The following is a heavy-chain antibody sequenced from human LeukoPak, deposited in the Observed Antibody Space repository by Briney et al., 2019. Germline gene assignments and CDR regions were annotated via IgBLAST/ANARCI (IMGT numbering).Heavy chain of an antibody. CDR1: GGSISSGSYY. V-gene: IGHV4-61*02. CDR2: IYTSGST. D-gene: IGHD6-19*01. CDR3: ARDPIAVAGTHAFDI. Sequence: PSQTLSLTYTVSGGSISSGSYYWSWSRQPAGKGLEWIGRIYTSGSTNYNPSLKIRVTISVDTSKNQFSLKLSSVTAADTAVYYCARDPIAVAGTHAFDIWGQGTMVTVSS. J-gene: IGHJ3*02.